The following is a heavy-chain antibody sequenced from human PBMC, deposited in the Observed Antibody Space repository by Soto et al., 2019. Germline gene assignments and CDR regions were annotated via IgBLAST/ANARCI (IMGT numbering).Heavy chain of an antibody. V-gene: IGHV4-59*01. D-gene: IGHD2-15*01. CDR1: GVSIRNYV. Sequence: PAGTXSLTCTFSGVSIRNYVLTWVRQPPGKGLEWIGYIHYSGTTIFFPSYNPSLMSRVTISEDTSKNQFSLKLLSVTTADTAVYFCQDGEARSRNLAPYYFEFWGQGTLVTVSS. CDR3: QDGEARSRNLAPYYFEF. J-gene: IGHJ4*02. CDR2: IHYSGTT.